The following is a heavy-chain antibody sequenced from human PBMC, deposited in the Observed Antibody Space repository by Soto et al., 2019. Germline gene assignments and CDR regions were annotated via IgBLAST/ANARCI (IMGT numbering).Heavy chain of an antibody. CDR2: ISVYNGNT. Sequence: ASVKVSCKASGYSFSNDGISWLRQAPGQGLEWMGWISVYNGNTNYAEKFQGRVTMTTGTSTSTAYMELRGLTSDDTAVYYCARVHNWNYAVDYWGPGTLVTVSS. D-gene: IGHD1-7*01. CDR1: GYSFSNDG. CDR3: ARVHNWNYAVDY. J-gene: IGHJ4*02. V-gene: IGHV1-18*01.